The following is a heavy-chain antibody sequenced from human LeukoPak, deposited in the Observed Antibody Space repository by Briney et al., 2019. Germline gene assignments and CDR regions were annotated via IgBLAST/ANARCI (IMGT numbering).Heavy chain of an antibody. D-gene: IGHD6-19*01. CDR1: GGSFSGYY. V-gene: IGHV3-49*03. CDR3: TRDAYNTGWNSDY. Sequence: LSLTCAVYGGSFSGYYWSWIRQPPGKGLEWVGCIRSKASGATIEYAASVQGRFSIARDDSKNIAYLQMNSLKTEDTAVYYCTRDAYNTGWNSDYWGQGTLVTVSS. CDR2: IRSKASGATI. J-gene: IGHJ4*02.